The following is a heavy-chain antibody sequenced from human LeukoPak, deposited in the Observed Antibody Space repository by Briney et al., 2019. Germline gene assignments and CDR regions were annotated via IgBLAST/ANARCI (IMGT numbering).Heavy chain of an antibody. CDR2: ITSSSSYI. D-gene: IGHD4-23*01. J-gene: IGHJ6*03. CDR1: GFTFSSYT. Sequence: AGGSLRLSWAASGFTFSSYTMNWVRQAPGKGPEWVSSITSSSSYIYYADSVKGRFTISRDNARNSLYLQMNSLRAEDTALYYCARDGDTVLTRGYYYYMDVWGKGTTVTVSS. CDR3: ARDGDTVLTRGYYYYMDV. V-gene: IGHV3-21*01.